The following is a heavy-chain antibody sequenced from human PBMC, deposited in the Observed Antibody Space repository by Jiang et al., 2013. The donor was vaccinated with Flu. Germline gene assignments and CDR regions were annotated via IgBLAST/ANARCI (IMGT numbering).Heavy chain of an antibody. CDR2: IYSGGST. V-gene: IGHV3-66*02. Sequence: QLVESGGGLVQPGGSLRLSCAASRFTASSNYMNWVRQAPGKGLEWVSVIYSGGSTYYADSVKGRFTISRDSSKNTLYLQMNSLRAEDTAVYYCARGAAARAFDIWGQGTMVTVSS. CDR3: ARGAAARAFDI. J-gene: IGHJ3*02. D-gene: IGHD2-15*01. CDR1: RFTASSNY.